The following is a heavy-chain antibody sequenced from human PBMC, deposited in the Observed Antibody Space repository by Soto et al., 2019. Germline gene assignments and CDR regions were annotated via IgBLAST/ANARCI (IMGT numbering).Heavy chain of an antibody. D-gene: IGHD3-3*01. CDR3: ARIFGVPPNYYYYMDV. Sequence: GGSLRLSCAASGFTFSSYSMNWVRQAPGKGLEWVSYISSSSNTIYYADSVKGRFTISRDNAKNSLYLQMNSLRAEDTAVYYCARIFGVPPNYYYYMDVWGKGTTVTVSS. V-gene: IGHV3-48*01. CDR2: ISSSSNTI. J-gene: IGHJ6*03. CDR1: GFTFSSYS.